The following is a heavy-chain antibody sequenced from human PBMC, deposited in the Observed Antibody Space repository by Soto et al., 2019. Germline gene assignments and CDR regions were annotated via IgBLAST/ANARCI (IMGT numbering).Heavy chain of an antibody. CDR1: GGTFSNYA. CDR2: IIPIFGTT. Sequence: SVKVSCKASGGTFSNYAISWVRQAPGQGLEWMGGIIPIFGTTNYAQKFQGRVTITADESTSTAYMELSSLRSEDTAVYYCARDIYYDSSGYTPAYWGQGTLVTVSS. J-gene: IGHJ4*02. V-gene: IGHV1-69*13. D-gene: IGHD3-22*01. CDR3: ARDIYYDSSGYTPAY.